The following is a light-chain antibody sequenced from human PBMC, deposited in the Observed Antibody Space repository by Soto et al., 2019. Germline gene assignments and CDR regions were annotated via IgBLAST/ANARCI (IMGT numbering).Light chain of an antibody. CDR1: QTVRSNF. CDR2: GAS. J-gene: IGKJ4*01. Sequence: DIVLTQSPGTLSLSPGERATLSCRASQTVRSNFLAWYQRKPGQAPRLLIYGASSRATGIPDRFSGSGSGTDFTLTISRLEPEDFAVYHCQQYGRSPLTFGGGTKVDIK. CDR3: QQYGRSPLT. V-gene: IGKV3-20*01.